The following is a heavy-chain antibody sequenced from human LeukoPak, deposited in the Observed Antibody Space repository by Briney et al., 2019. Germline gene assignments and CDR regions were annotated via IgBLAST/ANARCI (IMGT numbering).Heavy chain of an antibody. CDR2: IRYDGSYK. CDR1: GFTFSSYG. Sequence: GGSLRLPCAASGFTFSSYGMHWVRQAPGKGLEWVAFIRYDGSYKYYADSVKGRFTISRDNSKNTLYLQMNSLRAEDAAVYYCAKDPPSGYCSGGSCYSYFQHWGQGTLVTVSS. D-gene: IGHD2-15*01. CDR3: AKDPPSGYCSGGSCYSYFQH. V-gene: IGHV3-30*02. J-gene: IGHJ1*01.